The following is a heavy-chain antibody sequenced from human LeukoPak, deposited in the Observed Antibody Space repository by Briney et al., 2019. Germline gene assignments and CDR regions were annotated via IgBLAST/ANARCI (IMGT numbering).Heavy chain of an antibody. CDR1: GFSLSTSGVG. CDR3: AHRRGDYYDSSGYYDAYFQH. Sequence: SGPTLVKPTQTLTLTCTFSGFSLSTSGVGVGWIRQPPGKALEWLALIYWDDDKRYSPSLKSRLTITKDTSKNQVVLTMTNMDPVDTATYYCAHRRGDYYDSSGYYDAYFQHWGQGTLVTVSS. CDR2: IYWDDDK. D-gene: IGHD3-22*01. J-gene: IGHJ1*01. V-gene: IGHV2-5*02.